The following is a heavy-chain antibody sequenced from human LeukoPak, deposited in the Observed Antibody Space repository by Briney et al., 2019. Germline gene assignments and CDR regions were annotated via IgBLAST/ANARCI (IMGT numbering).Heavy chain of an antibody. CDR2: IYPGDSDT. J-gene: IGHJ4*02. CDR1: GYSFTSYW. CDR3: ARYQRWFGDHLDY. Sequence: LGESLKMSCKGSGYSFTSYWIGWVRQMPGKGLEWMGIIYPGDSDTRYSPSFQGQVTISADKSISTAYLQWSSLKASDTAMYYCARYQRWFGDHLDYWGQGTLVTVSS. V-gene: IGHV5-51*01. D-gene: IGHD2-21*02.